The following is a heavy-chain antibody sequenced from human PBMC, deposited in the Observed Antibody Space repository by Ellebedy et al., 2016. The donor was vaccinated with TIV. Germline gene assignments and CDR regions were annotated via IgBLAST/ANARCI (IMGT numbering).Heavy chain of an antibody. D-gene: IGHD2-15*01. CDR3: AADSVVGPSASWYFDL. Sequence: AASVKVSCKASGFTFTKSAVQWVRQARGQRLAWIGWIVVGSGNTHYAQKFQERVTITRDMSTSTAYMALGSLRSEDTAVYYCAADSVVGPSASWYFDLWGRGTLVTVSS. CDR2: IVVGSGNT. V-gene: IGHV1-58*01. CDR1: GFTFTKSA. J-gene: IGHJ2*01.